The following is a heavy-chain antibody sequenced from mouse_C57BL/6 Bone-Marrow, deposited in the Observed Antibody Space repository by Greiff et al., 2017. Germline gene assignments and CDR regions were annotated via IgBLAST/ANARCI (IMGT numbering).Heavy chain of an antibody. D-gene: IGHD4-1*01. CDR3: ARWGTLGGDYCDY. CDR1: GYTFTSYW. J-gene: IGHJ2*01. Sequence: QVQLQQPGAELVRPGSSVKLSCKASGYTFTSYWMDWVKQRPGQGLEWIGNIYPSDSETHYNQKFKDKATLTVDKSSSTAYMQLSSLTSEDSAVYNCARWGTLGGDYCDYWGQGTTLTVSS. V-gene: IGHV1-61*01. CDR2: IYPSDSET.